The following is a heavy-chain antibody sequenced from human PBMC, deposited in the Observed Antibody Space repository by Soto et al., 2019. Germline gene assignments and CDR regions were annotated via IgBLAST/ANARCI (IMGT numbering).Heavy chain of an antibody. CDR3: ARESFSLLRWPKGGAFDI. D-gene: IGHD4-17*01. J-gene: IGHJ3*02. CDR1: GFTFSSYS. V-gene: IGHV3-21*01. Sequence: GESLKISCAASGFTFSSYSMNWVRQAPGKGLEWVSSISSSSSYIYYADSVKGRFTISRDNAKNSLYLQMNSLRAEDTAVYYCARESFSLLRWPKGGAFDIWGQGTMVTVSS. CDR2: ISSSSSYI.